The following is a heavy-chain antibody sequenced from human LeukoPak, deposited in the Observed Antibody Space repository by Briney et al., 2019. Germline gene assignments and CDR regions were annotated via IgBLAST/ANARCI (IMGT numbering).Heavy chain of an antibody. CDR1: GYTFTSYY. V-gene: IGHV1-2*02. CDR3: ARDLFCSSTSCYSNWFDP. CDR2: INPNSGGT. D-gene: IGHD2-2*01. Sequence: ASAKVSCKASGYTFTSYYMHWVRQAPGQGLEWMGWINPNSGGTNYAQKFQGRVTMTRDTSISTAYMELSRLRSDDTAVYYCARDLFCSSTSCYSNWFDPWGQGTLVTVSS. J-gene: IGHJ5*02.